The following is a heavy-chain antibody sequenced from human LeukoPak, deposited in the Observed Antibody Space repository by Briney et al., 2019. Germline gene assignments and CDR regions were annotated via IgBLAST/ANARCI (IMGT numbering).Heavy chain of an antibody. V-gene: IGHV3-30*04. D-gene: IGHD6-13*01. CDR2: ISYDASNK. CDR1: GFTFSSYA. J-gene: IGHJ5*01. CDR3: SRDILTATGSNWFDS. Sequence: GGSLGLSCAASGFTFSSYAMHWVRQAPGKGLEWVAVISYDASNKFNADSVKGRFTISRDNSKNTVYLQMNSLRAEDTALYYCSRDILTATGSNWFDSWGQGTLVTVYS.